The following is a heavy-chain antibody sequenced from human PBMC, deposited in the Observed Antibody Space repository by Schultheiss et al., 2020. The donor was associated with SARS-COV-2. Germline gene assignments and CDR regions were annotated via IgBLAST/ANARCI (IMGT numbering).Heavy chain of an antibody. Sequence: GGSLRLSCAASEFTFSSYSMNWVRQAPGRGLEWVSSISGGGADTYYADSVRGRFTISRDNSKNTLYLQMNSLRAEDTAVYYCARDRAGHDYWVQGTLVTVSS. J-gene: IGHJ4*02. D-gene: IGHD6-19*01. V-gene: IGHV3-21*01. CDR3: ARDRAGHDY. CDR1: EFTFSSYS. CDR2: ISGGGADT.